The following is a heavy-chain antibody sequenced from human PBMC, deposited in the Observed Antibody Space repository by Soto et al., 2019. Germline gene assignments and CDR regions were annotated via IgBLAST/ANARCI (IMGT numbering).Heavy chain of an antibody. J-gene: IGHJ5*02. Sequence: ASVKVSCKASGYTFTSYDINWVRQATGQGLEWMGWMNPNSGNTGYAQKFQGRVTMTRNTSISTAYMELSSLRSEDTAVYYWARVGSSGWYLTNKKKSNKYNWFDPWGQGTLVTVSS. CDR1: GYTFTSYD. V-gene: IGHV1-8*01. CDR2: MNPNSGNT. D-gene: IGHD6-19*01. CDR3: ARVGSSGWYLTNKKKSNKYNWFDP.